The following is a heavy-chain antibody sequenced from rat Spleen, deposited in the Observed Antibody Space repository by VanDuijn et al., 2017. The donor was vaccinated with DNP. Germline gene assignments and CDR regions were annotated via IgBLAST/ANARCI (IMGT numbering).Heavy chain of an antibody. CDR3: ARGGDGWYFDF. D-gene: IGHD1-1*01. CDR2: IWTGGST. CDR1: GFSLTSNS. Sequence: QVQLKESGPGLVQPSQTLSLTCTVSGFSLTSNSVHWVRQPPGKGLEWMGVIWTGGSTAYNSLLQSRLSISRDISKSQVFLKMNSLQTEDTATYYCARGGDGWYFDFWGPGTMVTVSS. V-gene: IGHV2-30*01. J-gene: IGHJ1*01.